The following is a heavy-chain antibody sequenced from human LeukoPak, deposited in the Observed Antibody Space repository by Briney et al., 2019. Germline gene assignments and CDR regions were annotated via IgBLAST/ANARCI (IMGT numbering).Heavy chain of an antibody. Sequence: GASVKVACKASGYTFTSYGISWVRQAPGQGLEWMGGIIPIFGTANYAQKFQGRVTITADESTSTAYMELSSLRSDDTALYYCARGRDGYNPLWGQGTLVTVPS. CDR2: IIPIFGTA. J-gene: IGHJ4*02. CDR1: GYTFTSYG. CDR3: ARGRDGYNPL. D-gene: IGHD5-24*01. V-gene: IGHV1-69*13.